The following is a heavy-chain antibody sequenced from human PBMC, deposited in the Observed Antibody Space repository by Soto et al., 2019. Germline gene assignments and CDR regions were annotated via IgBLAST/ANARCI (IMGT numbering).Heavy chain of an antibody. D-gene: IGHD3-10*01. Sequence: EVQLVESGGGLVKPGGSLRLSCAASGFTFSNAWMSWVRQAPGKGLEWVGRIKSKTDGGTTDYAAPVKGRFTISRDDSKNTLYLQMNSLKTEDTAVYYCTTAALWFGQNRVDYWGQGTLVTVSS. V-gene: IGHV3-15*01. CDR2: IKSKTDGGTT. CDR3: TTAALWFGQNRVDY. J-gene: IGHJ4*02. CDR1: GFTFSNAW.